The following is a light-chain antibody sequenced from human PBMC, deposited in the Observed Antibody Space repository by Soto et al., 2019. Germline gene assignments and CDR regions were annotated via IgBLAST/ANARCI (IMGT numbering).Light chain of an antibody. CDR1: QAISSA. V-gene: IGKV1D-13*01. CDR2: DAS. J-gene: IGKJ4*01. CDR3: QQLNNYPHT. Sequence: ATQLTQSPSSLSASVGDRVTIACRAGQAISSALAWYQQKPGKAPKLLIYDASSLESGVPSRFSGSGSGTDFTLTISSLQPEDFATYYCQQLNNYPHTFGGGTKVDIK.